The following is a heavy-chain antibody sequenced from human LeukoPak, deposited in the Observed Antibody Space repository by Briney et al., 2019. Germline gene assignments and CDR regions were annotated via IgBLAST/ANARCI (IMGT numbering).Heavy chain of an antibody. J-gene: IGHJ3*02. CDR1: GGTFSSYA. V-gene: IGHV1-69*13. CDR2: IIPIFGTA. CDR3: AREYCSGGSCYGDDAFDI. Sequence: SVKVSCKASGGTFSSYAISWVRQAPGQGLELMGGIIPIFGTANYAQKFQGRATITADESTSTAYMELSSLRSEDTAVYYCAREYCSGGSCYGDDAFDIWGQGTMVTVSS. D-gene: IGHD2-15*01.